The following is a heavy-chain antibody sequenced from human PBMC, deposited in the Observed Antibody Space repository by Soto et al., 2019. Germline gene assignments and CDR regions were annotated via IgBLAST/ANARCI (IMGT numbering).Heavy chain of an antibody. D-gene: IGHD6-6*01. CDR1: GFTFSSYG. CDR2: ISYDGSNK. J-gene: IGHJ6*02. CDR3: AKDLGGVGSSSFFYYYGMDV. Sequence: LRLSCAASGFTFSSYGMHWVRQAPGKGLEWVAVISYDGSNKYYADSVKGRLTISRDNSKNTLYLQMNSLRAEDTAVYYCAKDLGGVGSSSFFYYYGMDVWGQGTTVTVS. V-gene: IGHV3-30*18.